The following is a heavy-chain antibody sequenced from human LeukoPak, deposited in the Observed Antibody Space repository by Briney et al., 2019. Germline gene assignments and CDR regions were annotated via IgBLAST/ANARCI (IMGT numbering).Heavy chain of an antibody. CDR3: ASYGGPEYYFDY. J-gene: IGHJ4*02. CDR2: ISSSGSTI. Sequence: PGGSLRLSCAASGFTFSDYCMSWIRRAPGKGLEWVSYISSSGSTIYYADSVKGRFTISRDNAKNSLYLQMNSLRAEDTAVYYCASYGGPEYYFDYWGQGTLVTVSS. V-gene: IGHV3-11*01. D-gene: IGHD4-23*01. CDR1: GFTFSDYC.